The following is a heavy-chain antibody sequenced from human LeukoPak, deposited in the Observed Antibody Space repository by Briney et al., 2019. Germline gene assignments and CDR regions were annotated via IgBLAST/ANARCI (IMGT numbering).Heavy chain of an antibody. CDR2: ISGYRGKT. Sequence: AVKVSCKSSGYTFTSYGISWLRQAPGQGLDGMGWISGYRGKTNYVQMLQGRGPMTTDTSTSTAYLELRRLRSDETAVYYCARSPERIAGRVDYWGQGTLVTVSS. J-gene: IGHJ4*02. D-gene: IGHD6-6*01. CDR1: GYTFTSYG. V-gene: IGHV1-18*01. CDR3: ARSPERIAGRVDY.